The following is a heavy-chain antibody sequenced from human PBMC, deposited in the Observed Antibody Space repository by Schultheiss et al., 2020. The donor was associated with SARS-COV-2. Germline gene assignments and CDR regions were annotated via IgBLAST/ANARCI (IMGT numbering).Heavy chain of an antibody. CDR2: IYYSGST. D-gene: IGHD6-13*01. CDR3: ARHEAAAGNNWFDP. J-gene: IGHJ5*01. Sequence: SETLSLTFTVSGGSISSYYWSWIRQPPGKGLEWIGYIYYSGSTNYNPSLKSRVTISVDTSKNQFSLKLSSVTAADTAVYYCARHEAAAGNNWFDPWGQGTTVTVSS. CDR1: GGSISSYY. V-gene: IGHV4-59*08.